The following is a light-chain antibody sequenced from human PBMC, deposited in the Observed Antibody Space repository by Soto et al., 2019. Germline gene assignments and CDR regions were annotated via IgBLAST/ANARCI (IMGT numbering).Light chain of an antibody. J-gene: IGKJ4*01. CDR2: DAT. V-gene: IGKV1-5*01. CDR1: QSISSW. Sequence: DMQMTQSPSTLSASVGDRVTITSRASQSISSWLTWYQQKPGKARKVLIYDATSLGSGVPSRFSGSGSGTKFTLTISSLQPDDFATYYCQQYNSFPLTFGGGTKVDIK. CDR3: QQYNSFPLT.